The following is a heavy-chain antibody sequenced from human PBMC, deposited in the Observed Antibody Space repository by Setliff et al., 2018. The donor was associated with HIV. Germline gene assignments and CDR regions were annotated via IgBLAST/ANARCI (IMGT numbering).Heavy chain of an antibody. CDR3: ARSVAPRDSNGWYRFDP. CDR1: GGPISSNW. D-gene: IGHD6-19*01. V-gene: IGHV4-59*08. Sequence: PSETLSLTCTISGGPISSNWWSWIRQPPGKGLEWIGYIYYSGTTNYNPSLKSRVTMFVDTYKNKFSLKLNSVTALDTAVYYCARSVAPRDSNGWYRFDPWGQGTLVTVSS. J-gene: IGHJ5*02. CDR2: IYYSGTT.